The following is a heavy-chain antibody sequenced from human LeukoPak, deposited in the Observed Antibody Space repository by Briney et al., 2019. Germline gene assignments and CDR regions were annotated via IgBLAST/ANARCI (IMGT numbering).Heavy chain of an antibody. Sequence: GGSLRLSCAASGFTVSNNYMSWVRQAPGKGLEWVSVVYSGGSTYSADSVKGRFTISRDNSKNTLYLQMNSLRAEDSAVYYFARDRYSYGFALDCWGQGTLVTVSS. D-gene: IGHD5-18*01. CDR1: GFTVSNNY. CDR2: VYSGGST. CDR3: ARDRYSYGFALDC. V-gene: IGHV3-66*02. J-gene: IGHJ4*02.